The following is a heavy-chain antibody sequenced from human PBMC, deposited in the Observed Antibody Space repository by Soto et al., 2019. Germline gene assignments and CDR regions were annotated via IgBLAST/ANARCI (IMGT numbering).Heavy chain of an antibody. Sequence: LRLSCAASGFTFSGYAMSWVRQAPGTGLEWVSTIIGSSDSTYYADSVKGRFTISRDRSKNTLYLQMNSLRAEDTAVYYCARIPVDTSMIYWFDPWGQGTLVTVSS. CDR1: GFTFSGYA. D-gene: IGHD5-18*01. J-gene: IGHJ5*02. CDR3: ARIPVDTSMIYWFDP. CDR2: IIGSSDST. V-gene: IGHV3-23*01.